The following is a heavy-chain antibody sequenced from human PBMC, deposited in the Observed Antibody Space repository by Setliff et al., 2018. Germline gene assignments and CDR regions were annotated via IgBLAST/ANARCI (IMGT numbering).Heavy chain of an antibody. J-gene: IGHJ4*01. CDR2: VYYTGRT. D-gene: IGHD3-9*01. CDR1: GGSFSGYH. Sequence: SETLSLTCAVYGGSFSGYHWSWIRQPPGKGLEWIGTVYYTGRTYYNPSLKSRVTIAVDAPDNHFSLKLRSVTAADTAVYYCARAPNDLGVDWLFNNYFDYWGHGTLVTVSS. V-gene: IGHV4-34*01. CDR3: ARAPNDLGVDWLFNNYFDY.